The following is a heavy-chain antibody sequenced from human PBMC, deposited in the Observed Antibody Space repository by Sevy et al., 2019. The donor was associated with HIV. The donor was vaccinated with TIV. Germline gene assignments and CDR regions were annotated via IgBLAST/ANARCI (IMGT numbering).Heavy chain of an antibody. J-gene: IGHJ1*01. CDR3: ADRGGAHYYDSSGYYTRAEYFEH. Sequence: SGPTLVNPTQTLTLTCTFSGFSLSTSGVGVGWIRQPPGKALEWLAVIYWNDDQRYSPSLKSRLTITKDTSKNQVVLTMTNMDPVDTATYYCADRGGAHYYDSSGYYTRAEYFEHWGQGTLVTDSS. CDR1: GFSLSTSGVG. V-gene: IGHV2-5*01. D-gene: IGHD3-22*01. CDR2: IYWNDDQ.